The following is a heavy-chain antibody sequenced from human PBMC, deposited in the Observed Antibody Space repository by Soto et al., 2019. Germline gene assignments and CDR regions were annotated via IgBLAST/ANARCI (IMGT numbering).Heavy chain of an antibody. D-gene: IGHD2-15*01. J-gene: IGHJ3*01. Sequence: GESLKISCKASGYKFTTFWLNWVRQTPGKGLEWLGRIGPTDSFTNYSPPFEGHVTISVDRSISTAYLQWNSLQASDTAIYYCARPASGGSRDAFDVWGQGTTVTVSS. CDR2: IGPTDSFT. CDR3: ARPASGGSRDAFDV. V-gene: IGHV5-10-1*01. CDR1: GYKFTTFW.